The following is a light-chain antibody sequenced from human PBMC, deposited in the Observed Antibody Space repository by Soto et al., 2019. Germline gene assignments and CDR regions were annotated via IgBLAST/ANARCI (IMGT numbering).Light chain of an antibody. Sequence: QSVLTQPASVSGSPGQSITISCTGTSSDVGGYNYVSWYQQHPGKAPKLMIYDVSNRPSGVSNRFSGSKSGNTASLTISGLQAEDEADHYCSSYTRSSTLFVFGTGTKVTVL. V-gene: IGLV2-14*01. CDR1: SSDVGGYNY. J-gene: IGLJ1*01. CDR2: DVS. CDR3: SSYTRSSTLFV.